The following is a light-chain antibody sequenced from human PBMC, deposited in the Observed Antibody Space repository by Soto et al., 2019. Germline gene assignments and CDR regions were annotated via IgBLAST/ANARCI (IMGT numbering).Light chain of an antibody. Sequence: DIQMTQFPSTLSASVGDQVTITCRASQNIQSFLAWYQQKPGKAPTLLIYLASRLEGGVPSRFSGSGSGTEFTLTINSLQPDDFAIYFCQQYNSHSYYSFGQGTKLEVK. CDR2: LAS. V-gene: IGKV1-5*03. J-gene: IGKJ2*03. CDR1: QNIQSF. CDR3: QQYNSHSYYS.